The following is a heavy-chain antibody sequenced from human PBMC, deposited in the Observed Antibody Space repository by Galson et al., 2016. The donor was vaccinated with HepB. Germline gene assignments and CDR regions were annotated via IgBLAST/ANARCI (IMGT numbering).Heavy chain of an antibody. CDR2: ISAYNGET. V-gene: IGHV1-18*01. J-gene: IGHJ4*02. D-gene: IGHD1-1*01. Sequence: SVKVSCKASAYTFTGYGISWVRQAPGQGLEWMGWISAYNGETKYAQKVKGRVTMTTETSPKTAYMELSSLRSDDTAVDYCARDRTATPYTDFWGQGTLVTVSS. CDR3: ARDRTATPYTDF. CDR1: AYTFTGYG.